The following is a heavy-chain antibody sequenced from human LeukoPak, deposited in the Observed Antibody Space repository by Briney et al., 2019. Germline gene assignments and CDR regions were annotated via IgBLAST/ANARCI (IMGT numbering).Heavy chain of an antibody. CDR1: GGSISSSSYY. CDR3: ARLSTYCGGDCQTQFDY. CDR2: IYYSGST. J-gene: IGHJ4*02. Sequence: SETLSLTCTVSGGSISSSSYYWGWIRQPPGKGLEWIGSIYYSGSTYYNPSLKSRVTISVDTSKNQFSLKLSSVTAADTAVYYCARLSTYCGGDCQTQFDYWGQGTLVTVSS. V-gene: IGHV4-39*01. D-gene: IGHD2-21*02.